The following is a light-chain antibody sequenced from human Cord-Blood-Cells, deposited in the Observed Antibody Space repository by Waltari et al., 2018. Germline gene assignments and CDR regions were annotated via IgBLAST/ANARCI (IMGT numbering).Light chain of an antibody. J-gene: IGKJ3*01. CDR2: AAS. V-gene: IGKV1-39*01. CDR3: RQSWSTPLP. Sequence: DIQRTQSPPSLSASVAGSATITCRASQSISSYLNWYQQEPGKAPQLLIYAASSLQGGVPSRFSGSGGGTDVTLTISSLQPDGFGTYYCRQSWSTPLPCGPGTREGIK. CDR1: QSISSY.